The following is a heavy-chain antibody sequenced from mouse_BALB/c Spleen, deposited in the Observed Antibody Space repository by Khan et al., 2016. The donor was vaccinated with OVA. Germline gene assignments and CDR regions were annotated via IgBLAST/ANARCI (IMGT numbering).Heavy chain of an antibody. CDR3: ARPGSGDVDWYFDV. CDR1: GDSITSGY. CDR2: INYSGST. V-gene: IGHV3-8*02. D-gene: IGHD1-1*01. Sequence: EVQLQESGPSLVKPSQTLSLTCSVTGDSITSGYWNWIRKFPGNKLEYMGYINYSGSTYYNPSLKSRISITRDTSRNQYYLQLNSVTTEDTATYYCARPGSGDVDWYFDVWGAGTTVTVSS. J-gene: IGHJ1*01.